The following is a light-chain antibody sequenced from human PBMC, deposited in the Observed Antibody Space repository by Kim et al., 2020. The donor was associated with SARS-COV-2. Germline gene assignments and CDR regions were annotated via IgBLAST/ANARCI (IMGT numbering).Light chain of an antibody. V-gene: IGLV2-23*02. CDR3: CSYAGNKTWV. Sequence: QSALTQPASVSGSPGQSITISCTGTSSDVGSYNLVSWYQQHPGRAPQLIIYEVTKRPSGVPNRFSGSKSGNTAPLTISGLQAEDEADYYCCSYAGNKTWVFGGGTQLTVL. CDR2: EVT. J-gene: IGLJ3*02. CDR1: SSDVGSYNL.